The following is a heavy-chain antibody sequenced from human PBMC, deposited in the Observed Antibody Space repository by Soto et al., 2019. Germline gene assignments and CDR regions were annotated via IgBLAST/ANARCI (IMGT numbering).Heavy chain of an antibody. J-gene: IGHJ5*02. CDR1: GGSFSGYY. V-gene: IGHV4-34*01. Sequence: QVQLQQWGAGLLKPSETLSLTCAVYGGSFSGYYWSWIRQPPGKGLEWIGEINHSGSTNYNPSLKSRVNISVYTSKNQFSLKLSSVTAADTAVYYCARGHHRYDFWSGYYGWFDPWGQGTLVTVSS. D-gene: IGHD3-3*01. CDR3: ARGHHRYDFWSGYYGWFDP. CDR2: INHSGST.